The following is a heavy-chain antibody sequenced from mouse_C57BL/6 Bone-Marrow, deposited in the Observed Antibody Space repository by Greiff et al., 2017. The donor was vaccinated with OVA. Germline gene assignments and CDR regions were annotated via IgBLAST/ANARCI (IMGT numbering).Heavy chain of an antibody. J-gene: IGHJ4*01. CDR1: GFTFSSYA. CDR3: ARDGIVRRMDY. CDR2: ISDGGSYT. V-gene: IGHV5-4*01. Sequence: EVKVVESGGGLVKPGGSLKLSCAASGFTFSSYAMSWVRQTPEKRLEWVATISDGGSYTYYPANVKGRFTISRDNAKNNLYLQMSHLKSEDTAMYYCARDGIVRRMDYWGQGTSVTVSS. D-gene: IGHD2-5*01.